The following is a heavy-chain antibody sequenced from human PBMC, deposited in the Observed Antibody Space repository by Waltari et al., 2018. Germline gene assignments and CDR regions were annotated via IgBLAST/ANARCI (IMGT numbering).Heavy chain of an antibody. CDR2: IIPIRGKA. CDR1: GGTFSSYT. V-gene: IGHV1-69*08. D-gene: IGHD3-22*01. J-gene: IGHJ4*02. CDR3: ARVGYYYDSSGYYTPLFDY. Sequence: QVQLVQSGAEVKKPGSSVKVSCKASGGTFSSYTISWVRQAPGQGLEWMGRIIPIRGKANYAQKFQGRVTITADKSTSTAYMELSSLRSEDTAVYYCARVGYYYDSSGYYTPLFDYWGQGTLVTVSS.